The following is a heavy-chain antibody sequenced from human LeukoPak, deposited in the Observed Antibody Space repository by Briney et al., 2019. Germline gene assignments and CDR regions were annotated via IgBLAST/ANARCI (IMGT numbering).Heavy chain of an antibody. J-gene: IGHJ4*02. CDR3: ARVGRGYSYGLDY. CDR2: IFHSGST. V-gene: IGHV4-4*02. CDR1: GDSLNTNTW. D-gene: IGHD5-18*01. Sequence: NPSETLSLTCAVSGDSLNTNTWWSWVRQPPGKGLEWTGEIFHSGSTNYHPSLESRLTISMDKSKNSFSLRLTSVTAADTAVYYCARVGRGYSYGLDYWGQGTLVTVSS.